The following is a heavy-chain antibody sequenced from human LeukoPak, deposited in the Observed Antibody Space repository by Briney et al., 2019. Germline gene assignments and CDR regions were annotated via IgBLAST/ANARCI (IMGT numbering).Heavy chain of an antibody. D-gene: IGHD1-14*01. CDR3: ARRGGDFHTGIVFDN. CDR2: IYYTGNT. V-gene: IGHV4-39*07. Sequence: SETLSLTCAVSGGSISSSLYHWGWIRQPPGKGLEWIGNIYYTGNTNYSPSLKSRLTISIDTSRSQFSLKLTSVTAADTAVYYCARRGGDFHTGIVFDNWGQGSLVTVSS. J-gene: IGHJ4*02. CDR1: GGSISSSLYH.